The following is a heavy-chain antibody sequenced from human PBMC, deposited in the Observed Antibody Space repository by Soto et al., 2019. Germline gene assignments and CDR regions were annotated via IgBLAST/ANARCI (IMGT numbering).Heavy chain of an antibody. D-gene: IGHD5-12*01. CDR3: ASDGSYDFDY. Sequence: PSETLSLTCAVYGGSFSGYYWSWIRQPPGKGLEWIGEINHSGSTNYNPSLKSRVTISVDTSKNQFSLKLSSVTAADTAVYYCASDGSYDFDYWGQGTLVTVSS. J-gene: IGHJ4*02. V-gene: IGHV4-34*01. CDR1: GGSFSGYY. CDR2: INHSGST.